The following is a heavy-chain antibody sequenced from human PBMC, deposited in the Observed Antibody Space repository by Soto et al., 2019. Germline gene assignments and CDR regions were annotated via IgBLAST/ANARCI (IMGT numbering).Heavy chain of an antibody. V-gene: IGHV3-23*01. J-gene: IGHJ5*02. D-gene: IGHD4-17*01. CDR1: GFTFRNYA. CDR3: AKDAISGDGIWLMDS. Sequence: GGSLRLSCAASGFTFRNYAMTWARQAPGKGLEWVSSLLRSGSSAYYADSVRGRFSISSDTSANSLYLQMDNLRAEDTAIYYCAKDAISGDGIWLMDSWGQGTVVTVS. CDR2: LLRSGSSA.